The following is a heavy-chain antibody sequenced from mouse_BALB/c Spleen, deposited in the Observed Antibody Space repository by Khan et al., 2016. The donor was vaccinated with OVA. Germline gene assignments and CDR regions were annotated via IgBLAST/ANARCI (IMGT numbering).Heavy chain of an antibody. CDR1: GYTFTKNG. CDR2: INTYTGEP. V-gene: IGHV9-3-1*01. Sequence: QIQLVQSGPELKKPGEPVKISCKASGYTFTKNGLNWAKQAPGKGLKWMGWINTYTGEPTYADDFRGRFAFSLETSASTAYLQINNLKNEDTATYFCARVGYAGTMDYWGQGTSVIVSS. J-gene: IGHJ4*01. CDR3: ARVGYAGTMDY. D-gene: IGHD4-1*01.